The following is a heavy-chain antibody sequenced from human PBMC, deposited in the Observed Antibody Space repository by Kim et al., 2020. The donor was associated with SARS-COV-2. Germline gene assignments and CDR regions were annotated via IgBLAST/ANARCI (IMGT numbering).Heavy chain of an antibody. Sequence: GGSLRLSCAASGFTFSSYAMNWVRQAPGKGLEWVSAMSGSGGSRYYADSVKGRFTISRDNAKNTLYLRMNSLRAEDTAVYYCAKAPGPYGDSHYFDYWGQGTLVTVSS. D-gene: IGHD4-17*01. V-gene: IGHV3-23*01. CDR3: AKAPGPYGDSHYFDY. CDR1: GFTFSSYA. J-gene: IGHJ4*02. CDR2: MSGSGGSR.